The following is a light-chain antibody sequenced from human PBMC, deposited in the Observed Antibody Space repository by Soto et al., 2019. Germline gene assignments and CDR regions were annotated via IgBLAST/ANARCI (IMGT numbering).Light chain of an antibody. V-gene: IGLV2-11*01. CDR1: SSYVGGYNY. J-gene: IGLJ1*01. CDR3: CSYAGSYPYV. CDR2: DVS. Sequence: QSALTQPRSVSGSPGQSVTISCTGTSSYVGGYNYVSWYQQHPGKAPKLMIYDVSKRPSGVPDRFSGSKSGNTASLTISGLQAEDEADYYCCSYAGSYPYVFGTGTKLTVL.